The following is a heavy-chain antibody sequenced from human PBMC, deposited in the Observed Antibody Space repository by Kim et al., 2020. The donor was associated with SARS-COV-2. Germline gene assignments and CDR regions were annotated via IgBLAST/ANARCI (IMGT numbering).Heavy chain of an antibody. CDR2: ISGSGGST. J-gene: IGHJ4*02. V-gene: IGHV3-23*01. CDR1: GFTFSSYA. CDR3: AKDSASSGYYKTYFDY. D-gene: IGHD3-22*01. Sequence: GGSLRLSCAASGFTFSSYAMSWVRQAPGKGLEWVSAISGSGGSTYYADSVKGRFTISRDNSKNTLYLQMNSLRAEDTAVYYCAKDSASSGYYKTYFDYWGQGTLVTVSS.